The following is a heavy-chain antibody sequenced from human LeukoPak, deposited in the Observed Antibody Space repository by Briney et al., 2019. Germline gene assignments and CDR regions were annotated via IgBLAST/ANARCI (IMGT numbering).Heavy chain of an antibody. Sequence: ASVKVSCKASGYTFTGYYMHWVRQAPGQGLEWMGRISPNSGGTNYAQKFQGRVTMTRDTSISTAYMELSRLRSDDTAVYYCALTQTYYYDSSGYYVLDYWGQGTLVTVSS. CDR3: ALTQTYYYDSSGYYVLDY. J-gene: IGHJ4*02. CDR2: ISPNSGGT. D-gene: IGHD3-22*01. CDR1: GYTFTGYY. V-gene: IGHV1-2*06.